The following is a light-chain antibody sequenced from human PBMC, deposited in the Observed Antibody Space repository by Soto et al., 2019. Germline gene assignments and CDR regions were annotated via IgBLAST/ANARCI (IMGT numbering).Light chain of an antibody. CDR3: SSYAGSNNLV. J-gene: IGLJ2*01. V-gene: IGLV2-8*01. CDR1: SNDVGGYNY. CDR2: DVT. Sequence: QSALTQPPSASGSPGQSVTISCTGTSNDVGGYNYVSWYQQHPGKAPKLMIYDVTKRPSGVPDRFSGSKSGNTASLTVSGLQAEDEADYYCSSYAGSNNLVFGGGTKLTVL.